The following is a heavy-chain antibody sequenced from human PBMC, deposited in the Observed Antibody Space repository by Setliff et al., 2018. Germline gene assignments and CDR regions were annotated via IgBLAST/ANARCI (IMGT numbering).Heavy chain of an antibody. V-gene: IGHV3-7*01. J-gene: IGHJ3*01. CDR1: RFTFSNYW. CDR2: IKEDGSEK. D-gene: IGHD3-22*01. Sequence: LGGSLRLSCAASRFTFSNYWMSWVRQAPGKGLEWVANIKEDGSEKYYVDSVKGRFTISRDNAKNSLDLQMNNLRDEDTAVYYCARDRWKVIVNRGDDAFDLWGQGTMVTVSS. CDR3: ARDRWKVIVNRGDDAFDL.